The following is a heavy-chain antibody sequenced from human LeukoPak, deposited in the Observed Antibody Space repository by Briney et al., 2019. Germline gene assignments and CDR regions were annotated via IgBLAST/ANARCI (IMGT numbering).Heavy chain of an antibody. CDR3: ARLRDGYNNLSPFDY. J-gene: IGHJ4*02. CDR2: IYYSGST. CDR1: GGSLSSYF. Sequence: SETLSLTCTVSGGSLSSYFWSWIRQPPGKGLEWIGFIYYSGSTDYNPSLKSRVTISVDTSKNQFSLKLSSVTAADTAVYYCARLRDGYNNLSPFDYWGQGTLVTVSS. D-gene: IGHD5-24*01. V-gene: IGHV4-59*08.